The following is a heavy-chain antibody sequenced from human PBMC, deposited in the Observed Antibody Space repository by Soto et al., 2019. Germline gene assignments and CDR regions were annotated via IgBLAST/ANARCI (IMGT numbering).Heavy chain of an antibody. V-gene: IGHV3-23*01. CDR3: AKVRRFLEWLSQLYYYYGMDV. CDR2: ISGSGGST. D-gene: IGHD3-3*01. CDR1: GFTFSSYA. J-gene: IGHJ6*02. Sequence: GGSLRLSCAASGFTFSSYAMSWVRQAPGKGLEWVSAISGSGGSTYYADSVKGRFTISRDDSKNTLYLQMNSLRAEDTAVYYCAKVRRFLEWLSQLYYYYGMDVWGQGTTVTVSS.